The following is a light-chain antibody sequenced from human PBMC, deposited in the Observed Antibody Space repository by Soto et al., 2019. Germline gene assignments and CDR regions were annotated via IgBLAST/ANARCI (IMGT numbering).Light chain of an antibody. Sequence: QPVLTQPPSASGTPGQRVTISCSGSSSSIGSNTVNWYQQLPGTAPKLLIYSNNQRPSGVPDRFSGSKSGTSASLAISVLQSEDEADYYCAAWDDSLNGPVFGGGTKVTVL. CDR1: SSSIGSNT. V-gene: IGLV1-44*01. CDR2: SNN. CDR3: AAWDDSLNGPV. J-gene: IGLJ2*01.